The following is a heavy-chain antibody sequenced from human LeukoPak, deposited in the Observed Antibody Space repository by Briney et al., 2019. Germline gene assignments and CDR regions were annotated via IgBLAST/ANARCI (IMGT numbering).Heavy chain of an antibody. D-gene: IGHD4-17*01. V-gene: IGHV4-59*01. J-gene: IGHJ3*02. CDR2: IYYTGDT. Sequence: PSETLSLTCSVSGGSITSSYWSWVRQSPGNGLEWIGYIYYTGDTTYNPSLTGRVTISVDTSKNQFSLKLISLTAADTAVYYCARTTVINKGSSFDIWGQGTLVTVSS. CDR3: ARTTVINKGSSFDI. CDR1: GGSITSSY.